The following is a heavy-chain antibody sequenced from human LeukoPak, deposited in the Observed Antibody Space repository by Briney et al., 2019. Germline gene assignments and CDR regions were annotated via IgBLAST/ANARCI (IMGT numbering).Heavy chain of an antibody. D-gene: IGHD6-13*01. Sequence: ASVKVSCKASGYTFTGYYMHWVRQAPGQGLAWMGWINPNSGGTNYAQKVQGRVTMTRDTSISTAYMELSRLRSDDTAVYYCARVSHSSSWPTDFDYWGQGTLVTVSS. CDR2: INPNSGGT. CDR1: GYTFTGYY. CDR3: ARVSHSSSWPTDFDY. V-gene: IGHV1-2*02. J-gene: IGHJ4*02.